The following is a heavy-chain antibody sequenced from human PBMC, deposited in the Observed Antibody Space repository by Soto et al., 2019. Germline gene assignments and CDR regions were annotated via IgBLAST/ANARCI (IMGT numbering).Heavy chain of an antibody. CDR1: GGSISSGDYY. CDR3: ARTLWDDILTETGGEMAY. D-gene: IGHD3-9*01. CDR2: IYYSGST. J-gene: IGHJ4*02. V-gene: IGHV4-30-4*01. Sequence: PSETLSLTCTVSGGSISSGDYYWSWIRQPPGKGLEWIGYIYYSGSTYYNPSLKSRVTISVDTSKNQFSLKLSSVTAADTAVYYCARTLWDDILTETGGEMAYWGQGTLVTVSS.